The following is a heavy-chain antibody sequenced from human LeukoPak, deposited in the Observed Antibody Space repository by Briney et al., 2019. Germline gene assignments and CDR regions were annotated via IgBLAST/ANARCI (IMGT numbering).Heavy chain of an antibody. J-gene: IGHJ3*02. CDR1: GGSFSGYY. CDR2: INHSGST. D-gene: IGHD3/OR15-3a*01. V-gene: IGHV4-34*01. Sequence: SETLSLTCAVYGGSFSGYYWSWIRHPPGKGLEWIGEINHSGSTNYNPSLKSRVTISVDTSKNQFSLKLSSVTDADTAVYYCAREMDWPEAFDIWGQGTMVTVSS. CDR3: AREMDWPEAFDI.